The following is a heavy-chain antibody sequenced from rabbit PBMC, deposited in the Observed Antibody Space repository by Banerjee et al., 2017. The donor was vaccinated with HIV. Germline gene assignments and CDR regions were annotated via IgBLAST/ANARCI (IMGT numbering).Heavy chain of an antibody. CDR3: LRRWHSTDL. Sequence: QEQLVESGGGLVQPGGSLTLSCKASGFDFSSYGVSWVRQAPGKGLEWIGYITYGGSAYYASWVKGRFTISRDNAQNTVSLQLNSLTAADAATYFCLRRWHSTDLWGPGTLVTVS. CDR1: GFDFSSYG. D-gene: IGHD7-1*01. J-gene: IGHJ6*01. V-gene: IGHV1S47*01. CDR2: ITYGGSA.